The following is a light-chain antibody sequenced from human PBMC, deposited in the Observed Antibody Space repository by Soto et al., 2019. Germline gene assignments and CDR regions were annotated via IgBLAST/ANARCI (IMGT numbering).Light chain of an antibody. CDR1: SSDIGRYNF. V-gene: IGLV2-14*01. Sequence: QSALTQPASMSGSPGQSITISCTGTSSDIGRYNFVSRYQHHPGKAPKLIIYEATKRPSGVSYRFSGSKSGNTASLTISGLQAEDEADYYCTSYTITSPYVFGAGTKVTVL. CDR3: TSYTITSPYV. J-gene: IGLJ1*01. CDR2: EAT.